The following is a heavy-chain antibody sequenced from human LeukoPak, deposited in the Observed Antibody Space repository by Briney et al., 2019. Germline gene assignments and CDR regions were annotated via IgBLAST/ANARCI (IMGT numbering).Heavy chain of an antibody. CDR2: IYYSGST. D-gene: IGHD5-12*01. CDR1: GGSISRYY. Sequence: SETLSLTCTVSGGSISRYYWNWIRQPPGKGLEWIGYIYYSGSTDYNPSLKSRVTISVGTSKNQFSLKLSSVTAADTAVYYCARDGYDSVYFDYWGQGTLVTVSS. CDR3: ARDGYDSVYFDY. V-gene: IGHV4-59*12. J-gene: IGHJ4*02.